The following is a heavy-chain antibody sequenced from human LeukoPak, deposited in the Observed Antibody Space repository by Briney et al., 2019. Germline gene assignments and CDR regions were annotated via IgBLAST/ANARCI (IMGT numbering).Heavy chain of an antibody. Sequence: SETLSLTCTVAGGSISSDYWSWIRQPPGKGLEWLGYIYYRGSTNYNPSLKSRVTISVDTSKNQFSLKLSSVTAADTAVYYCARLSGYSSGHYYSDYWGQGTLVTVSS. J-gene: IGHJ4*02. CDR3: ARLSGYSSGHYYSDY. CDR1: GGSISSDY. D-gene: IGHD3-22*01. CDR2: IYYRGST. V-gene: IGHV4-59*01.